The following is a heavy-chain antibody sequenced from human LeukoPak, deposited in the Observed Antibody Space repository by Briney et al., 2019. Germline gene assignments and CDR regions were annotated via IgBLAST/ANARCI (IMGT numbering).Heavy chain of an antibody. D-gene: IGHD5-12*01. J-gene: IGHJ4*02. V-gene: IGHV3-23*01. Sequence: GGSLRLSCAASGFTFSSYGMSWVRQAPGKGLEWVSAISGSGGSTYYADSVKGRFTISRDNSKNTLYPQMNSLRAEDTAVYYCAKEGVTWRDIYYFDYWGQGTLVTVSS. CDR3: AKEGVTWRDIYYFDY. CDR1: GFTFSSYG. CDR2: ISGSGGST.